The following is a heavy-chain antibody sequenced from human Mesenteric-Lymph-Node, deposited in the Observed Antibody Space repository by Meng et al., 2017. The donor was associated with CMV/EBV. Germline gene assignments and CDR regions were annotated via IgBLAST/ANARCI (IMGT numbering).Heavy chain of an antibody. Sequence: GGSLRLSCAASGFTLSRYSMIWVRQAPGKGLEWVSSMDRRAYTYKYYADSVKGRFTISRDNSKNTLYLQMNSLRAEDTAVYYCAKRAYYDFWSGYYDDAFDIWGQGTMVTVSS. V-gene: IGHV3-NL1*01. CDR3: AKRAYYDFWSGYYDDAFDI. CDR1: GFTLSRYS. J-gene: IGHJ3*02. D-gene: IGHD3-3*01. CDR2: MDRRAYTYK.